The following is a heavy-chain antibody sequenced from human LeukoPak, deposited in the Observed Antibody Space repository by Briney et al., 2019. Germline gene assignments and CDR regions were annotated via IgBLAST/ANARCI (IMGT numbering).Heavy chain of an antibody. CDR2: INAGNGNT. V-gene: IGHV1-3*01. CDR1: GYTFTSYA. J-gene: IGHJ4*02. Sequence: PWASVKVSCKASGYTFTSYAMHWVRQAPGQRLEWMGWINAGNGNTKYSQKFQGRVTITRDTSTSTAYMELSSLRSEDTAVYYCARAGTTVTDFDYWGQGTLVTVSS. D-gene: IGHD4-17*01. CDR3: ARAGTTVTDFDY.